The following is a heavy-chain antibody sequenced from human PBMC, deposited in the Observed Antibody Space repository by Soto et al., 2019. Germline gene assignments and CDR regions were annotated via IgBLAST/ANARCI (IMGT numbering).Heavy chain of an antibody. CDR1: GFTFSNAW. CDR2: IKSKTDGGTT. J-gene: IGHJ4*02. CDR3: TTVKVGYDFWSGYCIPDY. V-gene: IGHV3-15*07. Sequence: GGSLRLSCAASGFTFSNAWMNWVRQAPGKGLEWVGRIKSKTDGGTTDYAAPVKGRFTISRDDSKNTLYLQMNSLKTEDTAVYYCTTVKVGYDFWSGYCIPDYWGQGTLVTVSS. D-gene: IGHD3-3*01.